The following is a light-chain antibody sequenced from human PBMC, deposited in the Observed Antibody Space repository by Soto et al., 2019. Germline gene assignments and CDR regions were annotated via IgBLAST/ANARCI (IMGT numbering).Light chain of an antibody. CDR3: QQYGSSPLT. CDR2: GAS. J-gene: IGKJ4*01. V-gene: IGKV3-20*01. Sequence: EIVLTQSPGTLSLSPGERATLSCRASQSVSGSYLAWYQQKPGQAPRLLIYGASSRATGIPDRFGGSGSGTDFTLTIGRLEPEDFAVYYCQQYGSSPLTFGRGTKVEIK. CDR1: QSVSGSY.